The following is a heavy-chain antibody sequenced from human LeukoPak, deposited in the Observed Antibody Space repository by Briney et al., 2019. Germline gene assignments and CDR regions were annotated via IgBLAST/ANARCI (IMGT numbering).Heavy chain of an antibody. CDR3: AKAAARRTYYYYYMDV. Sequence: ASVKVSCKASGYTFTSYDINWVRQTTGQGLEWMGWMNPNSGNTGYAQKFQGRVTMTRNTSISTAYMELSSLRSEDTAVYYCAKAAARRTYYYYYMDVWGKGTTGTVSS. CDR2: MNPNSGNT. CDR1: GYTFTSYD. D-gene: IGHD6-6*01. J-gene: IGHJ6*03. V-gene: IGHV1-8*01.